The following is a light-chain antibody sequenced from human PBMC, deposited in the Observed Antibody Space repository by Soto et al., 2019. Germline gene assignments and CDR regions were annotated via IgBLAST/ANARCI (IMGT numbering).Light chain of an antibody. CDR3: QQSYTTTGT. V-gene: IGKV3-20*01. CDR2: GTS. Sequence: EIVVTQSPGTLSLSPGERATLSCRASQSISNDHLAWYQQKPGQAPRLLIYGTSNRATGGIADRFSGSGSETDFTLTISGLQPEDFATYSCQQSYTTTGTFGQGTKVDIK. J-gene: IGKJ1*01. CDR1: QSISNDH.